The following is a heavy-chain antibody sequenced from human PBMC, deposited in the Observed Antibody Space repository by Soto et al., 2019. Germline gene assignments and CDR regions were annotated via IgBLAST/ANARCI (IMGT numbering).Heavy chain of an antibody. J-gene: IGHJ4*02. CDR2: IIPIFGTA. Sequence: QVQLVQSGAEVKKPGSSVKVSCKASGGAFSSYAISWVRQAPGQGLEWMGGIIPIFGTANYAQKFQGRVTITADESTSTAYMELSSLRSEDTAVYYCASRKKTTYGDYDGFDYWGQGTLVTVSS. V-gene: IGHV1-69*01. CDR3: ASRKKTTYGDYDGFDY. CDR1: GGAFSSYA. D-gene: IGHD4-17*01.